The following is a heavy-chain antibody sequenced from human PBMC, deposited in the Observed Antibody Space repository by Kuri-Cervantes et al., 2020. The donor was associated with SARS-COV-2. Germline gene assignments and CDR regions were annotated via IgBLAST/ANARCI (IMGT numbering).Heavy chain of an antibody. Sequence: GESLKISCAASGFTFSDYYMSWIRQAPGKGLEWVSYISSSGSTIYYADSVKGRFTISRDNSKNFLYLQMNSLRAEDTALYYCAKDLSPRSSSGWYEVDSWGQGTLVTVSS. CDR3: AKDLSPRSSSGWYEVDS. CDR1: GFTFSDYY. CDR2: ISSSGSTI. D-gene: IGHD6-19*01. V-gene: IGHV3-11*01. J-gene: IGHJ4*02.